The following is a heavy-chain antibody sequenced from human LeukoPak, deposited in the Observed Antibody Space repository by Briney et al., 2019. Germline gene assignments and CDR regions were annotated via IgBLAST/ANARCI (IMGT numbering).Heavy chain of an antibody. J-gene: IGHJ5*02. CDR1: GFTFSSAA. CDR3: AAVDFFDSVKLDP. Sequence: SVTVSCKASGFTFSSAAIQGVRQARGQGLEWIGLIVAGSGNTDYAQKFQERVTITRDMATSTSYLEVRSLSPEDTAIYYCAAVDFFDSVKLDPWGQGSLVTVSS. V-gene: IGHV1-58*02. CDR2: IVAGSGNT. D-gene: IGHD3-22*01.